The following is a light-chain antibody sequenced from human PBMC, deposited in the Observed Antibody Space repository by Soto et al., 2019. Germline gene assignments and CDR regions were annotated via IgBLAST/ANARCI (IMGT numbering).Light chain of an antibody. CDR3: SSYTSSSTLEV. Sequence: QSALTQLACVSGSPGQSLTISCTGTSSDVGGYNYVSWYQQHPGKAPKLMIYDVSNRPSGVSNRFSGSKSGNTASLTISGLQAEDEADYYCSSYTSSSTLEVFGTGTKLTVL. V-gene: IGLV2-14*01. CDR1: SSDVGGYNY. J-gene: IGLJ1*01. CDR2: DVS.